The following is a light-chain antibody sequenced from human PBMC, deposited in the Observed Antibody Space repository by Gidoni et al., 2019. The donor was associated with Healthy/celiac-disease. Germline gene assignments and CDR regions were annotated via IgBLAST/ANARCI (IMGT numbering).Light chain of an antibody. V-gene: IGLV2-14*01. CDR1: SSDVGGYNY. CDR2: EVS. CDR3: SSYTSSSSVV. J-gene: IGLJ2*01. Sequence: QSALTPPASVSGAPGPSITLSCTGTSSDVGGYNYVSWYQQHPGKAPKLMIYEVSNRPSGVSNRFAGSKSGNTASLTISGLQAEDEADYYCSSYTSSSSVVFGGGTKLTVL.